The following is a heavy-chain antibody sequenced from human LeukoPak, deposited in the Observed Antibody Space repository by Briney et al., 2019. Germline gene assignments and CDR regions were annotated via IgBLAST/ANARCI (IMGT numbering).Heavy chain of an antibody. CDR1: GYTFTSYD. D-gene: IGHD3-10*01. J-gene: IGHJ6*02. CDR3: AGRVLLWFGELGPNYYGMDV. V-gene: IGHV1-8*01. Sequence: ASVKVSCKASGYTFTSYDINWVRQATGQGLEWMGWMNPNSGNTGYAQKFQGRVTMTRNTSISTAYMELSSLRSEDTAVYYCAGRVLLWFGELGPNYYGMDVWGQGTTVTVSS. CDR2: MNPNSGNT.